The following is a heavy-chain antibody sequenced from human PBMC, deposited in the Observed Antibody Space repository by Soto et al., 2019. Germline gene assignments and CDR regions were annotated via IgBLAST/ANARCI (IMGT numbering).Heavy chain of an antibody. Sequence: GFGPTLVNPTQTLTLTCTFSGFSLSTSGMCVSWIRQPPGKALEWLALIDWDDDKYYSTSLKTRLTISKDTSKNQVVLTMTNMDPVYTSSYYCARSAGAANFDYWGQGTLVTVSS. CDR1: GFSLSTSGMC. D-gene: IGHD3-10*01. CDR3: ARSAGAANFDY. J-gene: IGHJ4*02. V-gene: IGHV2-70*01. CDR2: IDWDDDK.